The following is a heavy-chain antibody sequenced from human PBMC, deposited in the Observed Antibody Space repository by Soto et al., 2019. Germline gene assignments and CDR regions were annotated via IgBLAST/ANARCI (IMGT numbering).Heavy chain of an antibody. CDR3: AIDTYYHDSSGYYVFDA. CDR1: EFTFSSYG. V-gene: IGHV3-30*03. CDR2: ISYDGSNK. D-gene: IGHD3-22*01. J-gene: IGHJ4*02. Sequence: QVQLVESGGGVVQPGRSLRLSCAASEFTFSSYGMHWVRQAPGKGLEWVAHISYDGSNKHYEDSVEGRFIISRDNSNNTLYLQMNSLRAEDSAVYYCAIDTYYHDSSGYYVFDAWGQGTLITVSS.